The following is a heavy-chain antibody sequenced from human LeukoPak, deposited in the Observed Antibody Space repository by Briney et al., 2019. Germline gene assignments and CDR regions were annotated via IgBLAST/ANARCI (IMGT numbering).Heavy chain of an antibody. CDR2: MNSGGTTI. V-gene: IGHV3-74*01. CDR1: GFSISGYW. CDR3: IREVQVRASASLGL. Sequence: GGSLRLSCAASGFSISGYWMHWVRQAAGEGLVWVSRMNSGGTTINYADSVKGRFTISRDNVDNTLHLQMNSLRVEDAAVYYCIREVQVRASASLGLWGQGTLVTVSS. D-gene: IGHD3-16*01. J-gene: IGHJ4*01.